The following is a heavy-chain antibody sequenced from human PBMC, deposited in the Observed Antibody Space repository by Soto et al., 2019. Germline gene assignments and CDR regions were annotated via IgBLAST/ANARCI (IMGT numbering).Heavy chain of an antibody. Sequence: ASVKVSCKASGYTFTSYAMHWVRQAPGQRLEWMGWINAGNGNTKYSQKFQGRVTITRDTSASTAYMELSSLRSEDTAVYYCARAIYDSSGYYLSWFDPWGQGTLVTVS. CDR2: INAGNGNT. D-gene: IGHD3-22*01. CDR3: ARAIYDSSGYYLSWFDP. V-gene: IGHV1-3*01. CDR1: GYTFTSYA. J-gene: IGHJ5*02.